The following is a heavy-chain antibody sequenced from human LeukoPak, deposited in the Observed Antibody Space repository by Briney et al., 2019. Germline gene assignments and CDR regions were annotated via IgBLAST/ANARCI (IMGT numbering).Heavy chain of an antibody. CDR3: AKDSAAGHYYHGMDV. CDR1: GITFGSYA. V-gene: IGHV3-43*02. Sequence: GGSLRLSCAASGITFGSYAMNWVRQGPGKGLEWVSLISGDGDSGYYADSVGGRFTISRDNNKNSLYLQMNSLRTEDTDLYYCAKDSAAGHYYHGMDVWGQGTTVIVSS. J-gene: IGHJ6*02. D-gene: IGHD6-13*01. CDR2: ISGDGDSG.